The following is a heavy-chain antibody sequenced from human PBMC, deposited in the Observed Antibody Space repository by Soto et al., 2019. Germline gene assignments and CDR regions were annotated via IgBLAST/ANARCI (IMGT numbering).Heavy chain of an antibody. J-gene: IGHJ4*02. CDR3: ASRRTGYSSSWPFDY. D-gene: IGHD6-13*01. V-gene: IGHV1-69*01. CDR1: GGTFSSYA. Sequence: QVQLVQSGAEVKKPGSSVKVSCKASGGTFSSYAISWVRQAPGQGLEWMGGIIPIFGTANYAQKFQGRVKITADESTRTAYMELSSLRSEDTAVYYCASRRTGYSSSWPFDYWGQGTLVTVSS. CDR2: IIPIFGTA.